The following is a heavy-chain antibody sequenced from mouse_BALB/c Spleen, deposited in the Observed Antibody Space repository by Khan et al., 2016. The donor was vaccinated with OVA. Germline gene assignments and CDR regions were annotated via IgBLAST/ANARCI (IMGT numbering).Heavy chain of an antibody. CDR3: ERGNYYGYYFDY. CDR2: ISYSGVT. V-gene: IGHV3-2*02. J-gene: IGHJ2*01. Sequence: EVQLQESGPGLVKPSQSLSLTCTVTGYSITSGYAWNWIRQFPGNKLEWMGYISYSGVTSYTPSLKSRISITRDTSKNQFFLQLHSVTTEDTATYYCERGNYYGYYFDYWGQGTTLTVSS. D-gene: IGHD1-1*01. CDR1: GYSITSGYA.